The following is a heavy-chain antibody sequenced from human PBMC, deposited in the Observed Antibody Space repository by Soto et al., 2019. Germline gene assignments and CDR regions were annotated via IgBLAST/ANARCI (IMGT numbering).Heavy chain of an antibody. CDR3: ARGVTMVRGVIRP. J-gene: IGHJ5*02. V-gene: IGHV4-31*03. Sequence: PSETLSLTCTVSGGSISSGGYCWSWIRQHPGKGLEWIGYIYYSGSTYYNPSLKSRVTISVDTSKNQFSLKLSSVTAADTAVYYCARGVTMVRGVIRPWGQGTLVTVSS. CDR2: IYYSGST. D-gene: IGHD3-10*01. CDR1: GGSISSGGYC.